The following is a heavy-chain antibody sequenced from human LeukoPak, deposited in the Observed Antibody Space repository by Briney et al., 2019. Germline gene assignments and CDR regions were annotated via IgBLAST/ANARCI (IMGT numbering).Heavy chain of an antibody. D-gene: IGHD2-15*01. V-gene: IGHV1-2*02. CDR2: INPNSGGT. CDR3: ASGAGYCSGGSCYSFGNAFDI. CDR1: GYTFTGYY. Sequence: GASVKVSCKASGYTFTGYYMHWVRQAPGQGLEWMGWINPNSGGTNYAQKFQGRVTMTRDTSISTAYMELSRLRSDDTAVYYCASGAGYCSGGSCYSFGNAFDIWGQGTMVTVSS. J-gene: IGHJ3*02.